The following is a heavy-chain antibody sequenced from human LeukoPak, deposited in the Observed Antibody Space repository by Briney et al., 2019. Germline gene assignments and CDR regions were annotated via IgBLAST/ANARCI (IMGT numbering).Heavy chain of an antibody. V-gene: IGHV3-23*01. D-gene: IGHD6-13*01. Sequence: PGGSLRLSCSASGFTFSNSDLHWVRQAPGKGLEWVSAISGSGGSTYYADSVKGRFTISRDNSKNTLYLQMNRLRAEDTAVYYCTKGGGSSWSWTDYWGQGTLVTVSS. J-gene: IGHJ4*02. CDR2: ISGSGGST. CDR1: GFTFSNSD. CDR3: TKGGGSSWSWTDY.